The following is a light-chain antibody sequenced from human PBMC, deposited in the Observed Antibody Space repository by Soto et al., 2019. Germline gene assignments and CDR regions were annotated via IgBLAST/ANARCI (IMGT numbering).Light chain of an antibody. Sequence: QSVLTQPASVSGSPGQSITISCTGTSSDVGSYNVVSWYQQHPGKAPKRMIYEDNKRPSGVSNRFSGSKSGNTASLTISGVQAEDEADYYCCSYAGSSTYVFGTGTQLTVL. CDR3: CSYAGSSTYV. CDR2: EDN. J-gene: IGLJ1*01. CDR1: SSDVGSYNV. V-gene: IGLV2-23*01.